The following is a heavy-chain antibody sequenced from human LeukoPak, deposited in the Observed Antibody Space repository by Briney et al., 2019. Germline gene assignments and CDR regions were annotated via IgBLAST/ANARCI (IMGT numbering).Heavy chain of an antibody. D-gene: IGHD3-22*01. J-gene: IGHJ3*02. Sequence: SETLSLTCTVSGDSISSGSYYWSWIRQPAGKGLEWIGRIYTSGSTNYNPSLKSRVTISVDTSKNQFSLKLSSVTAADTAVYYCARESRRVVADAFDIWGQGTMVTVSS. V-gene: IGHV4-61*02. CDR2: IYTSGST. CDR3: ARESRRVVADAFDI. CDR1: GDSISSGSYY.